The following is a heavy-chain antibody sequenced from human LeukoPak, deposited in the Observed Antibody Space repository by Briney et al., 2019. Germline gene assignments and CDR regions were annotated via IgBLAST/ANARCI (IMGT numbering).Heavy chain of an antibody. CDR3: ARVLGYGWFDP. Sequence: PGGSLRLSCAASGFTFSSYWMHWVRQAPGKGLVWVSRINSDGSSTSYADSVKGRFTISRDNAKNSLYLQMNSLRAEDTAVYYCARVLGYGWFDPWGQGTLVTVSS. D-gene: IGHD3-22*01. CDR2: INSDGSST. CDR1: GFTFSSYW. J-gene: IGHJ5*02. V-gene: IGHV3-74*01.